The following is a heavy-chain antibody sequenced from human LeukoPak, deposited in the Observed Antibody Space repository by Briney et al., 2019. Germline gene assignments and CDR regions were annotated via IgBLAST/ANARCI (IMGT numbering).Heavy chain of an antibody. J-gene: IGHJ5*02. D-gene: IGHD5-12*01. V-gene: IGHV1-2*02. CDR3: ARGFPRGSKVGWFDP. CDR2: INPNSGGT. Sequence: ASVKVSCKASGYTFTGYYIHWVRQAPGQGLEWMGWINPNSGGTNYAQKFQGRVTMTRDTSISTAYMELSRLRSDDTAVYYCARGFPRGSKVGWFDPWGQGTLVTVSS. CDR1: GYTFTGYY.